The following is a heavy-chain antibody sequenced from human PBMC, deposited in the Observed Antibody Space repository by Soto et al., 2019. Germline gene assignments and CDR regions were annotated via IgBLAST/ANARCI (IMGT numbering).Heavy chain of an antibody. J-gene: IGHJ4*02. CDR3: TTGPSLVVPAAWVYYFDY. D-gene: IGHD2-2*01. CDR1: GFTFSNAW. CDR2: IKSKTDGGTT. V-gene: IGHV3-15*01. Sequence: PGGSLRLSCAASGFTFSNAWMSWVRQAPGKGLEWVGRIKSKTDGGTTDYAAPVKGRFTISRDDSKNTLYLQMNSLKTEDTAVYYCTTGPSLVVPAAWVYYFDYWGQGTLVTVSS.